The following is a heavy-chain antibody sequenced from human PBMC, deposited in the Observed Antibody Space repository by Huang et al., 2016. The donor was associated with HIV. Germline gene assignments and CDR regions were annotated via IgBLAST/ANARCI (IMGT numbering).Heavy chain of an antibody. D-gene: IGHD3-16*01. CDR3: TTLSYYHSGY. CDR2: ISGSGNRT. Sequence: EVHLLQSGGGLVQPGGSLRLTCRASGLSFSTYGMNWVRQAPGKGGEWVSSISGSGNRTMYADPVKGHFTISRDNSNNTLYMEMNNVGVEDTATYYCTTLSYYHSGYWGQGVLVTVSS. J-gene: IGHJ4*02. CDR1: GLSFSTYG. V-gene: IGHV3-23*01.